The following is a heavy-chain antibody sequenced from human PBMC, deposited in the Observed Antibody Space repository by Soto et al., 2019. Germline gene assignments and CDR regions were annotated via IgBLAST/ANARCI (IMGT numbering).Heavy chain of an antibody. V-gene: IGHV3-72*01. Sequence: EVQLVESGGGLVQPGGSLRLSCVVSGFTFSDHYMDWVRQAPGKGLEWVGRSRNKADSYTTQYAASVKGRFTISRDDSENSLYLQMNSLKTEDTAVYYCARAARLNSGRPFDYWGQGTLVTVSS. CDR2: SRNKADSYTT. CDR1: GFTFSDHY. J-gene: IGHJ4*02. D-gene: IGHD1-26*01. CDR3: ARAARLNSGRPFDY.